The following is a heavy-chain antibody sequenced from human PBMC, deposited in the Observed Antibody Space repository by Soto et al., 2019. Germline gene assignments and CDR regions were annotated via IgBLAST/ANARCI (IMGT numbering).Heavy chain of an antibody. CDR2: ISSDGRT. CDR1: AFTVRCNY. J-gene: IGHJ4*02. Sequence: SRILSCASSAFTVRCNYMSWVRQSPGKGLERVSAISSDGRTYYTDAVKGRFTISRDNSKNTLYLDMNSLTAEHTSVYYCAKDAPGGWHFFDAWGQGTLVTVSS. CDR3: AKDAPGGWHFFDA. V-gene: IGHV3-66*01. D-gene: IGHD6-19*01.